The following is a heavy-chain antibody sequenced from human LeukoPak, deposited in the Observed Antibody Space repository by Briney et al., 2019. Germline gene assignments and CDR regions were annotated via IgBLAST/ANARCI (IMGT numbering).Heavy chain of an antibody. V-gene: IGHV1-8*01. D-gene: IGHD3-10*01. CDR3: ARVPRRGDRFDP. CDR2: MNPNSGNT. J-gene: IGHJ5*02. CDR1: GFTFTSYD. Sequence: ASVKVSCKASGFTFTSYDINWVRQATGQGLEWMGWMNPNSGNTGYAQKFQGRVTMTRNTSISTAYMELSSLRSEDTAVYYCARVPRRGDRFDPWGQGTLVTVSS.